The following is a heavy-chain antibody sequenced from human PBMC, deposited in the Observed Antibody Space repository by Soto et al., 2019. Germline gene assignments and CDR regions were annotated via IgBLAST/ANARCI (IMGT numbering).Heavy chain of an antibody. D-gene: IGHD3-3*01. Sequence: QITLKESGPTLVKPTQTLTLTCTFSGFSLSTSGVAVSWIRQPPGKALEWLALIYWNDDKRYSPSLKNRLTITKDTSKNQVVLRMTNMDPVDTATYYCSHNGVKGSLYYFDSWGQETLVTVSS. CDR1: GFSLSTSGVA. V-gene: IGHV2-5*01. J-gene: IGHJ4*02. CDR3: SHNGVKGSLYYFDS. CDR2: IYWNDDK.